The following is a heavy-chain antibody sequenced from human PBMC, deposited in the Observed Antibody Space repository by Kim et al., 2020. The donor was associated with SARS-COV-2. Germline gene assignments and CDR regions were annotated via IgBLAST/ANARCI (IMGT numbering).Heavy chain of an antibody. V-gene: IGHV4-34*01. D-gene: IGHD2-2*01. Sequence: SETLSLTCAVYGGSFSAYYWSWIRQPPGKGLEWIGEINHSGSTNYNPSLKSRVTISVDTSKNQFSLKLSSVTAADTAVYYCARGADIVVVPAARGGRYGMDVWGQGTMVTVSS. CDR1: GGSFSAYY. J-gene: IGHJ6*02. CDR3: ARGADIVVVPAARGGRYGMDV. CDR2: INHSGST.